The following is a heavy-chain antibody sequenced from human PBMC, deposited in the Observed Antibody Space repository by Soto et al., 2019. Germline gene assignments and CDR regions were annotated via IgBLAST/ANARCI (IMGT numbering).Heavy chain of an antibody. J-gene: IGHJ4*02. CDR1: GGTFRSCT. Sequence: QGQRVQSGAEVKKPGSSEKVSCKASGGTFRSCTISWVRQAPGQGLEWMGRIIPILGIANYAQKFQGRVTITADKSTSTAYMELSSLRSEDTAVYYCARAQLAAAGDYDYWGQGTLVTVSS. CDR3: ARAQLAAAGDYDY. D-gene: IGHD6-13*01. CDR2: IIPILGIA. V-gene: IGHV1-69*02.